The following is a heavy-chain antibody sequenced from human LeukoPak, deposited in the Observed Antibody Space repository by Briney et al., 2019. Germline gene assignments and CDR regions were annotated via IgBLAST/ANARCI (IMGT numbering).Heavy chain of an antibody. CDR1: GFTFSSYS. V-gene: IGHV3-21*01. Sequence: GGSLRLSCAASGFTFSSYSMNWVRQAPGKGLEWVSSISSGSSYIYYADSVKGRFTISRDNAKNSLYLQMNSLRAEDTAVYYCAREVVTMVRGSMYYYMDVWGKGTTVTISS. CDR3: AREVVTMVRGSMYYYMDV. J-gene: IGHJ6*03. CDR2: ISSGSSYI. D-gene: IGHD3-10*01.